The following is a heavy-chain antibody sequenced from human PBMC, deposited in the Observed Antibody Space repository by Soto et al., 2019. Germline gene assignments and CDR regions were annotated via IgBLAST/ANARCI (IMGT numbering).Heavy chain of an antibody. CDR3: ARVNGSVYDIVYGMDV. J-gene: IGHJ6*02. CDR1: GGTFSSYA. Sequence: QVQLVQSGAEVKKPGSSVKVSCKASGGTFSSYAISWVRQAPGQGLEWMGGIIPIFGTANYAQKFQGRVTITADESTSTAYMELSSLRSEDTAVYYCARVNGSVYDIVYGMDVWGQGTTVTVSS. V-gene: IGHV1-69*01. D-gene: IGHD2-8*01. CDR2: IIPIFGTA.